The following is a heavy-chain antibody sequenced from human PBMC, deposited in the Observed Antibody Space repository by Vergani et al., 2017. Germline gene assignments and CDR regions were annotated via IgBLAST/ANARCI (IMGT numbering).Heavy chain of an antibody. D-gene: IGHD2-2*01. Sequence: QVQLVESGGGEVQPGRSLRLSCSAAGFPFSDYGVHWVRQAPGKGLEWVSVISYDGNKKNYADSVKGRFTISRDNSKNTLYLQMNSLRAEDTAVYYCARCPRYQLLSVWFDPWGQGTLVTVSS. CDR1: GFPFSDYG. V-gene: IGHV3-30*03. J-gene: IGHJ5*02. CDR3: ARCPRYQLLSVWFDP. CDR2: ISYDGNKK.